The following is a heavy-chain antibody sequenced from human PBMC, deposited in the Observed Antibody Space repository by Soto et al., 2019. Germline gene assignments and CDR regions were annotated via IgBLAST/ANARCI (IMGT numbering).Heavy chain of an antibody. CDR2: IYYSGST. J-gene: IGHJ6*03. V-gene: IGHV4-59*01. CDR3: ARVEITFGGVIAYYYYMDV. CDR1: GGSISSYY. D-gene: IGHD3-16*02. Sequence: SETLSLTCTVSGGSISSYYWSWIRQPPGKGLEWIGYIYYSGSTNYNPSLKSRVTISVDTSKNQFSLKLSSVTAADTAVYYCARVEITFGGVIAYYYYMDVWGKGTTVTVSS.